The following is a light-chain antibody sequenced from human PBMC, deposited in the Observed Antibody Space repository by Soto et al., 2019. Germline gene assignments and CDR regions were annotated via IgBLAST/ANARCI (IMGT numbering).Light chain of an antibody. CDR2: DAS. J-gene: IGKJ2*01. Sequence: EIVMTQSPATLSVSPVERATLSCRASQSVSSNLAWYQQKPGQAPRLLIYDASTRATGIPARFSGSGSGTEFTLSISSLQSEDVAVYYCQQYKNWPPMYTFGQGTKLEIK. V-gene: IGKV3-15*01. CDR1: QSVSSN. CDR3: QQYKNWPPMYT.